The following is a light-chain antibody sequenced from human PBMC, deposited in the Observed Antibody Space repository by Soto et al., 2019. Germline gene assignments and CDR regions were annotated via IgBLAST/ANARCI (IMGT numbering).Light chain of an antibody. CDR2: KAS. CDR3: KQYNNKPIH. V-gene: IGKV1-5*03. CDR1: QSISTW. J-gene: IGKJ4*01. Sequence: DIQMTQSPSTLSASVGDRVTITCRASQSISTWLAWYQQKPGKAPKLLIYKASNLEDGVPSSFSGSGSGTELTIPFSRPHLHDFATYNCKQYNNKPIHLGGGTKSDI.